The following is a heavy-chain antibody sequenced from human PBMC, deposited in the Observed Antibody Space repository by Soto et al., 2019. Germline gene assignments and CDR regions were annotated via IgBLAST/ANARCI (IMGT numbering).Heavy chain of an antibody. CDR1: GASFSSYA. CDR2: IIPIFETA. V-gene: IGHV1-69*01. CDR3: AASDSSSWQHDY. Sequence: QVQLVQSGAEMKKPGSSVKVSCKVSGASFSSYAISWGRQAPGEGLEWVGDIIPIFETANYAQNFQGRVTITAVESTTTAYLEVTRLRPQDTAVFYCAASDSSSWQHDYWGQGTLITVSS. J-gene: IGHJ4*02. D-gene: IGHD6-13*01.